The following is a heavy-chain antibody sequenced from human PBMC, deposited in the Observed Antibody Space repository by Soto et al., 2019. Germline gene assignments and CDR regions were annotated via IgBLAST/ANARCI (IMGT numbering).Heavy chain of an antibody. CDR1: GFTFSHHD. Sequence: PGGSLRLSCAASGFTFSHHDMSWVRQAPGKGLEWVSAISTSAGRTHYADSVKGRFTISRDNSKNMLSLQMNSLRPEDTAVYHCAKGLSSASSFGSCGQRPLVTVSS. CDR3: AKGLSSASSFGS. CDR2: ISTSAGRT. D-gene: IGHD3-22*01. V-gene: IGHV3-23*01. J-gene: IGHJ4*02.